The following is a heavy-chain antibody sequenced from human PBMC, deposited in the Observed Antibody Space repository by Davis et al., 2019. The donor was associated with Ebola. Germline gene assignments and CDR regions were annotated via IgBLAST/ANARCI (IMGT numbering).Heavy chain of an antibody. CDR2: ISYDGSNK. CDR1: GYTFSSYG. Sequence: GESLKISCAASGYTFSSYGIHWVRQAPGKGLEWVAVISYDGSNKYYADSVKGRFTISRDNSKNTLYLQMNSLRAEDTAVYYCAKLESGYWGQGTLVTVSS. CDR3: AKLESGY. V-gene: IGHV3-30*18. D-gene: IGHD1-1*01. J-gene: IGHJ4*02.